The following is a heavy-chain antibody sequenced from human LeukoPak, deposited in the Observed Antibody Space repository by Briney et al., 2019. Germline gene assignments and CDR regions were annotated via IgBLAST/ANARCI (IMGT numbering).Heavy chain of an antibody. CDR3: ARVAWGNDAFDI. V-gene: IGHV3-21*01. J-gene: IGHJ3*02. D-gene: IGHD1-26*01. CDR1: GFTFSSYS. Sequence: PGGSLRLSCAASGFTFSSYSMNWVRQAPGKGLEWVSSISSSSSYIYYADSVKGRFTISRDNAKNSLYLQTNSLRAEDTAVYYCARVAWGNDAFDIWGQGTMVTVSS. CDR2: ISSSSSYI.